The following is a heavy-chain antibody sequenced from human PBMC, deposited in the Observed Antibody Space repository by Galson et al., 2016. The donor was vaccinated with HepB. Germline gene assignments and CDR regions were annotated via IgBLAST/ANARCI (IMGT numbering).Heavy chain of an antibody. CDR3: TTWLSHHFDY. J-gene: IGHJ4*02. CDR1: GFTFRNYA. V-gene: IGHV3-23*01. Sequence: SLRLSCAASGFTFRNYALSWVRRAPGKGLEWVSHIDGPTPNTHYADSVRGRFPIYRDNSRATLYLQMDSLTAEDSAIYYCTTWLSHHFDYWGQGTRVTVSS. CDR2: IDGPTPNT. D-gene: IGHD6-19*01.